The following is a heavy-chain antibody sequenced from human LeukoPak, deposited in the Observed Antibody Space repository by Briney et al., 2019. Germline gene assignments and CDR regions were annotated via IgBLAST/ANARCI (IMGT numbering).Heavy chain of an antibody. D-gene: IGHD3-10*01. V-gene: IGHV3-20*01. Sequence: GALRLSCEASGFTFDDYGMSWVRQAPGKWLEWVSGISWNGGSTGYADSVKGRFTISRDNAKDSLYLQMDSLRGEDTALYQCVRDRTMVRGVMGDAFDVWGQGTMVTVSS. CDR1: GFTFDDYG. CDR2: ISWNGGST. CDR3: VRDRTMVRGVMGDAFDV. J-gene: IGHJ3*01.